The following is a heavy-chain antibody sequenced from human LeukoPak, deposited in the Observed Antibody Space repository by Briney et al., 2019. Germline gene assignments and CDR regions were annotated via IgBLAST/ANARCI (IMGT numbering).Heavy chain of an antibody. Sequence: GGSLRLSCAASGFTFSSYEMNWVRQAPGKGLEWVSYISSSGSTIYYADSVKGRFTISRDNAKNSLYLQMNSLRAEDTAVCYCASWSVDTAMVIDYWGQGTLVTVSS. CDR1: GFTFSSYE. D-gene: IGHD5-18*01. CDR3: ASWSVDTAMVIDY. V-gene: IGHV3-48*03. J-gene: IGHJ4*02. CDR2: ISSSGSTI.